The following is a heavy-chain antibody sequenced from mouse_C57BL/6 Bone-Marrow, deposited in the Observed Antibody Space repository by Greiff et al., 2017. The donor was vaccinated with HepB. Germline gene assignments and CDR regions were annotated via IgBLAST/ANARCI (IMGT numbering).Heavy chain of an antibody. CDR2: IYYSGTI. Sequence: EVQRVESGPGLVKPSQTVFLTCTVTGISITTGNYRWSWIRQFPGNKLEWIGYIYYSGTITYNPSLTSRTTITRDTPKNQFFLEMNSLTAEDTATYYCARDSNYGSSYDYYAMDYWGQGTSVTVSS. CDR3: ARDSNYGSSYDYYAMDY. D-gene: IGHD1-1*01. CDR1: GISITTGNYR. J-gene: IGHJ4*01. V-gene: IGHV3-5*01.